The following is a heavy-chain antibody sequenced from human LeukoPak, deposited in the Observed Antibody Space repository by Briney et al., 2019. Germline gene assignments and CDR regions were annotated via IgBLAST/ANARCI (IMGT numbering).Heavy chain of an antibody. CDR3: ARGPAALSYYYYYMDV. Sequence: SCKASGYTFSSYGMHWVRQAPGKGLEWVAVISYDGSNKYYADSVKGRFTISRDNSKNTLYLQMNSLRAEDTAVYYCARGPAALSYYYYYMDVWGKGTTVTVSS. D-gene: IGHD2-2*01. CDR2: ISYDGSNK. V-gene: IGHV3-30*03. J-gene: IGHJ6*03. CDR1: GYTFSSYG.